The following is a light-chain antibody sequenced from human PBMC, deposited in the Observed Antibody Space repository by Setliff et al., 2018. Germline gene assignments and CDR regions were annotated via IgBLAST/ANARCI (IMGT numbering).Light chain of an antibody. CDR1: SSDVGGYNY. J-gene: IGLJ1*01. Sequence: QSALTQPASVSGSPGQSITISCTGTSSDVGGYNYVSWYQQHPGKVPKLMIYDVSNRPSGVSNRSSGSKSGNTASLTISGLQTEDEADYYCSSYTNSATYVFGTGTKVTVL. CDR2: DVS. CDR3: SSYTNSATYV. V-gene: IGLV2-14*03.